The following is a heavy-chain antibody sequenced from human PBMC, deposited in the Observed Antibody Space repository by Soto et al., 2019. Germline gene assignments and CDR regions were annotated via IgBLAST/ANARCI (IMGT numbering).Heavy chain of an antibody. D-gene: IGHD6-19*01. V-gene: IGHV4-39*01. CDR2: IYYSGST. Sequence: PSDTLSLTCTVSGGSISSSSYYWGWIRQPPGKGLEWIGSIYYSGSTYYNPSLKSRVTISVDTSKNQFSLELSAVTAADTAVYYCARQIKKQWPPDYWGQGTLVTVSS. CDR3: ARQIKKQWPPDY. CDR1: GGSISSSSYY. J-gene: IGHJ4*02.